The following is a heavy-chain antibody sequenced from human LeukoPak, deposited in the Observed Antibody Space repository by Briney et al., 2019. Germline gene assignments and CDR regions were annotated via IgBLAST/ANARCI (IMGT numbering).Heavy chain of an antibody. V-gene: IGHV1-69*05. CDR2: IIPIFGTA. Sequence: EASVKVSCKASGGTFSSYAISWVRQAPGQGLEWMGGIIPIFGTANYAQKFQGRVTITTDESTSTAYMELSSLRSEDTAVYYCASGSVSNPFDYWGQGTLVTASS. CDR3: ASGSVSNPFDY. CDR1: GGTFSSYA. J-gene: IGHJ4*02. D-gene: IGHD1-26*01.